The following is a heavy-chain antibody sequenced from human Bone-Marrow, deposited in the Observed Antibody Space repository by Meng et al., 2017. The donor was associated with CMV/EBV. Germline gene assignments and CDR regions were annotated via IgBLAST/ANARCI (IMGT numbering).Heavy chain of an antibody. Sequence: SVKVSCKTSRGSLSTYAFSWLRQAPGQRLEWMGRISPILTVTNYAQKFQGRVTFTADVSTGITYMELGSLRSDDTAVYFCARGRRPGAAGTTGYYFDYWGQGTLVTVSS. CDR2: ISPILTVT. CDR3: ARGRRPGAAGTTGYYFDY. D-gene: IGHD1-1*01. J-gene: IGHJ4*02. V-gene: IGHV1-69*04. CDR1: RGSLSTYA.